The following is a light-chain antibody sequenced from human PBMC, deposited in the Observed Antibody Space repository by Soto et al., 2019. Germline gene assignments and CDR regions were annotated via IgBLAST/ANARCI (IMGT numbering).Light chain of an antibody. Sequence: QPVLTQPPSASASLGASVTLTCTLSSGYTKNNVAWFQQRPGKGPRFVMRVGTGGIVGSKGDGIPDRFSVLGSGLNRYLTIKNIQEEDEGDYHCGADHGSGSNFVYVFGTGTKLTVL. V-gene: IGLV9-49*01. CDR3: GADHGSGSNFVYV. CDR2: VGTGGIVG. J-gene: IGLJ1*01. CDR1: SGYTKNN.